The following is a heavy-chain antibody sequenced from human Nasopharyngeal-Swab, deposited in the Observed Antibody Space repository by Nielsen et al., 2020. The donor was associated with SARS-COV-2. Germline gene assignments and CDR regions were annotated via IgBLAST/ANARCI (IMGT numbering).Heavy chain of an antibody. D-gene: IGHD3-22*01. Sequence: GGSLRLSSAASGFTFSDYYMSWIRQAPGKGLEWVANIKQDGSEKYYVDSVKGRFTISRDNAKNSLYLQMNSLRAEDTAVYYCASLNPMRYWGQGTLVTVSS. V-gene: IGHV3-7*05. CDR1: GFTFSDYY. J-gene: IGHJ4*02. CDR3: ASLNPMRY. CDR2: IKQDGSEK.